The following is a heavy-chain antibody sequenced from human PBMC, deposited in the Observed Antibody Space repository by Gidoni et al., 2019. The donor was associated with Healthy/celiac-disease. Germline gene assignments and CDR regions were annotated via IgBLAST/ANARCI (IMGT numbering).Heavy chain of an antibody. CDR1: GFTFSSYS. Sequence: EVQLVESGGGLVQPGGSLRLSCAASGFTFSSYSMNWVRQAPGKGLEWVSYISSSSSTIYYADSVKGRFTISRDNAKNSLYLQMNSLRAEDTAVYYCAGDRTYFDYWGQGTLVTVSS. CDR2: ISSSSSTI. CDR3: AGDRTYFDY. V-gene: IGHV3-48*01. J-gene: IGHJ4*02.